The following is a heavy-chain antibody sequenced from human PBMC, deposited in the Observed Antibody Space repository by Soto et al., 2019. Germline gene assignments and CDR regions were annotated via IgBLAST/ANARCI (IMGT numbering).Heavy chain of an antibody. CDR1: GFTFSSYS. D-gene: IGHD3-22*01. CDR3: ARDPTRGIDYYDSSGYQNWFDP. CDR2: ISSSSSYI. J-gene: IGHJ5*02. V-gene: IGHV3-21*01. Sequence: PXESLRLSFAASGFTFSSYSMNWVRQAPGKGLEWVSSISSSSSYIYYADSVKGRFTISRDNAKNSLYLQMNSLRAEDTAVYYCARDPTRGIDYYDSSGYQNWFDPCGQGTLVTVSS.